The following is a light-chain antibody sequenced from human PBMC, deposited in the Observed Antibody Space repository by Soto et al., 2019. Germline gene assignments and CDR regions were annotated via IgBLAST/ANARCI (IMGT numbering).Light chain of an antibody. J-gene: IGKJ1*01. CDR3: QQSFSSPPWT. CDR1: QGISRY. CDR2: AAS. Sequence: GDSVTITCRASQGISRYLAWYHQKPGRAPQLLISAASTLHSGVPSRFSGSGSGTDFTLTISSLQPEDFATYYCQQSFSSPPWTFGQGTKVDIK. V-gene: IGKV1-39*01.